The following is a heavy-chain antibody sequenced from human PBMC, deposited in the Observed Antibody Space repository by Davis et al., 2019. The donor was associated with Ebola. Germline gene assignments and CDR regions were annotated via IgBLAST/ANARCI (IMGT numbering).Heavy chain of an antibody. D-gene: IGHD6-19*01. CDR3: ARSMEQWLVLMGY. CDR1: GISFSSYN. Sequence: GESLKISCAASGISFSSYNMNWVRQAPGKGLEWVSSISASGSYIYYADSVKGRFTISRDNAKNSLYLQLNSLRAEDAAVYYCARSMEQWLVLMGYWGQGTLVTVSS. CDR2: ISASGSYI. J-gene: IGHJ4*02. V-gene: IGHV3-21*01.